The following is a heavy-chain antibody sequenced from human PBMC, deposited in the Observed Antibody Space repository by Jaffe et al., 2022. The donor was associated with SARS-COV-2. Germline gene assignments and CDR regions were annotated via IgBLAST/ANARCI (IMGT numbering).Heavy chain of an antibody. J-gene: IGHJ5*02. CDR1: GGSISSSSYY. D-gene: IGHD6-13*01. CDR2: IYYSGST. Sequence: QLQLQESGPGLVKPSETLSLTCTVSGGSISSSSYYWGWIRQPPGKGLEWIGSIYYSGSTYYNPSLKSRVTISVDTSKNQFSLKLSSVTAADTAVYYCARGDSSSWYGDNWFDPWGQGTLVTVSS. V-gene: IGHV4-39*01. CDR3: ARGDSSSWYGDNWFDP.